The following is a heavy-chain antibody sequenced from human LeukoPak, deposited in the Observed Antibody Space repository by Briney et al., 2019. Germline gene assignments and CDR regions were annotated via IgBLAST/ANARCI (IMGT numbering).Heavy chain of an antibody. D-gene: IGHD5-12*01. CDR3: TRDRNILATGLDFDI. Sequence: GGSLRLSCAPSGITFSNTWMSWVRQAPGKRPEGGGRIKTKTHGGTTDYPAPVKGRFTISRDASKNMLYLQMNSLKTEDTAVYYCTRDRNILATGLDFDIWGQGTMVTVSS. CDR2: IKTKTHGGTT. V-gene: IGHV3-15*01. J-gene: IGHJ3*02. CDR1: GITFSNTW.